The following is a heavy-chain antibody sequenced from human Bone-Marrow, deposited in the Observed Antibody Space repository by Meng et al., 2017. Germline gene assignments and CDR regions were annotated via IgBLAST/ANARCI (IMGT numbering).Heavy chain of an antibody. Sequence: QGQLVQSGAEVKKPGSSVKVSCKASGGTFSSYAISWVRQVPGQGLEWMGGIIPIFGTANYAQKFQGRVTITADESTSTAYMELSSLRSEDTAVYYCARIPFRRIQGSFWFDPWGQGTLVTVSS. CDR3: ARIPFRRIQGSFWFDP. D-gene: IGHD5-18*01. V-gene: IGHV1-69*01. J-gene: IGHJ5*02. CDR2: IIPIFGTA. CDR1: GGTFSSYA.